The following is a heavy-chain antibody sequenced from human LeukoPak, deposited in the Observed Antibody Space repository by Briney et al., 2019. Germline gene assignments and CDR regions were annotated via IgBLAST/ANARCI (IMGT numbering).Heavy chain of an antibody. CDR2: FDPEDGET. J-gene: IGHJ5*02. V-gene: IGHV1-24*01. Sequence: ASVKVSCKVSGYTLTELSMHWVRQAPGKGLEWMGGFDPEDGETIYAQKFQGRVTMTEDTSTDTAYMELSSLRSEDTAVYYCATVTDSSSWYNWFDPWGQGTLVTVSS. CDR1: GYTLTELS. CDR3: ATVTDSSSWYNWFDP. D-gene: IGHD6-13*01.